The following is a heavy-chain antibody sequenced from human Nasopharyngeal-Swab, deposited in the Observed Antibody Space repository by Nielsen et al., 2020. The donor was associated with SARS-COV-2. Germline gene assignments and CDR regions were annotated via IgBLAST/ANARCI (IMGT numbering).Heavy chain of an antibody. V-gene: IGHV1-18*01. CDR3: ARHYDFWSGYLPYYFDY. Sequence: ASVKVSCKASGYTFTSYGISWVRQAPGQGLEWMGWISPYNGNTNYAQKLQGRVTMTTDTSTSTAYMELRSLRSDDTAVYYCARHYDFWSGYLPYYFDYWGQGTLVTVSS. D-gene: IGHD3-3*01. CDR1: GYTFTSYG. CDR2: ISPYNGNT. J-gene: IGHJ4*02.